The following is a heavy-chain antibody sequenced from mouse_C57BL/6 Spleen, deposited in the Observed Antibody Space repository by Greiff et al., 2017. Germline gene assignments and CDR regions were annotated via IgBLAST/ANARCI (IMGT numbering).Heavy chain of an antibody. CDR1: GVTFSDYY. CDR3: ARDYDGSYAMDY. D-gene: IGHD2-3*01. J-gene: IGHJ4*01. CDR2: INYDGSST. V-gene: IGHV5-16*01. Sequence: EVQVVESEGGLVQPGSSMKLSCTASGVTFSDYYMAWVRQVPEKGLEWVANINYDGSSTYYLDSLKSRFIISRDNAKNILYLQMSSLKSEDTATYYCARDYDGSYAMDYWGQGTSVTVSS.